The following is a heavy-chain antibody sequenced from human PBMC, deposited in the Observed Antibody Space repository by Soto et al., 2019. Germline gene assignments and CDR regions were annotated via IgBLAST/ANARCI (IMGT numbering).Heavy chain of an antibody. CDR2: IDPSAGST. V-gene: IGHV1-46*01. CDR1: GYTLTSFY. Sequence: GASVKVSCKASGYTLTSFYMHWMRQAPGQGLGWMGVIDPSAGSTTYAQKFKGRVRMTRDTFTSTVFMELSSLRSEDTAVYYCARSPRTTGTTLYYFDYWGQRTLVTVSS. J-gene: IGHJ4*02. CDR3: ARSPRTTGTTLYYFDY. D-gene: IGHD1-1*01.